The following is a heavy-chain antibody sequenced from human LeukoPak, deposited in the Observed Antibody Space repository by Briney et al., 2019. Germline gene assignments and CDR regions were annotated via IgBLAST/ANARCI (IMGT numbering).Heavy chain of an antibody. V-gene: IGHV4-34*01. CDR3: AGGVRIAVAAPPRTT. D-gene: IGHD6-19*01. CDR2: IDHSGST. J-gene: IGHJ5*02. Sequence: SETLSLTCAVYGGSFSGYHWNWIRQPPGKGLEWIGEIDHSGSTNYNPSLKSRVTISVDTSKNQFSLNLSSVTAADTAVYFCAGGVRIAVAAPPRTTWGKETLVTVSS. CDR1: GGSFSGYH.